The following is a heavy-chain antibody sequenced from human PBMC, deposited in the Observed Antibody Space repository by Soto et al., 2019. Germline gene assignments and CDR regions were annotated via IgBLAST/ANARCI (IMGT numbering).Heavy chain of an antibody. CDR3: ARLEGLATISYYFDY. CDR2: IYYRGNT. D-gene: IGHD3-9*01. J-gene: IGHJ4*02. V-gene: IGHV4-39*01. CDR1: GDSINSDNYY. Sequence: QLQLQESGPGLVKPSETLSLTCSVSGDSINSDNYYWGWIRQPPGKGLEWIGSIYYRGNTYYNPSLKSRVTISPDKSKSQFSLKLTSVTAADSAVYFCARLEGLATISYYFDYWGQGTLVTVSS.